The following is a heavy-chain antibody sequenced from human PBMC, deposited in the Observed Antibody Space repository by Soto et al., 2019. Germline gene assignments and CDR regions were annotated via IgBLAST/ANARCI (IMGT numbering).Heavy chain of an antibody. CDR2: VTADGGT. CDR3: APHVSCSGGSCQYDAFAI. V-gene: IGHV3-23*01. J-gene: IGHJ3*02. CDR1: GFTVSSHA. Sequence: EVQVLESGGGLVQPGGSLRLSCEGSGFTVSSHAMTWIRQAPGKGPEWVSTVTADGGTYYAESVKGRFAMSRDTSENTLYLQMHSLGAEDTAAYYCAPHVSCSGGSCQYDAFAIRGQGTMVTVSS. D-gene: IGHD2-15*01.